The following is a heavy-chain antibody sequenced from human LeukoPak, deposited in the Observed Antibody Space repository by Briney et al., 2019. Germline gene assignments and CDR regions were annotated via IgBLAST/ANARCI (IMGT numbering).Heavy chain of an antibody. Sequence: GRSLRLSCAASGFTFSSYGMHWVRQAPGKGLEWVAVISYDGSNKYYADSVKGRFTISRDNSKNTLHLQMNSLRAEDTAVYYCARGMGLLWFGDLSHFDYWGQGTLVTVSS. J-gene: IGHJ4*02. CDR1: GFTFSSYG. CDR2: ISYDGSNK. V-gene: IGHV3-30*03. CDR3: ARGMGLLWFGDLSHFDY. D-gene: IGHD3-10*01.